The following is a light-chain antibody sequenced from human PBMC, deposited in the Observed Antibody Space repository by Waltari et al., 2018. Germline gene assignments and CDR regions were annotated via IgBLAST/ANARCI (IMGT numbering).Light chain of an antibody. Sequence: SALTQPASVSGSPGQSIAIPCTGTGRDVGSNNFVSWYQQFPGKAPKLTLYAVIKRPAGISKRCSGSKFGNPAALTISGLQAEDEGDYYCCSYTRGSVICGGGTKLTVL. V-gene: IGLV2-23*02. CDR3: CSYTRGSVI. J-gene: IGLJ2*01. CDR2: AVI. CDR1: GRDVGSNNF.